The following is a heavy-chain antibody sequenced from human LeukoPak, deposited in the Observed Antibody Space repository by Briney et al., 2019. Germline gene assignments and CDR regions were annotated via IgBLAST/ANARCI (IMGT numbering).Heavy chain of an antibody. CDR3: ARQGANYDILTGYSARDAFDI. V-gene: IGHV4-59*01. CDR1: GGSISSYY. Sequence: SETLSLTCTVSGGSISSYYWSWIRQPPGKGLEWIGYIYYSGSTNYNPSLKSRVTISVDTSKNQFSLKLSSVTAADTAVYYCARQGANYDILTGYSARDAFDIWGQGTMVTVSP. CDR2: IYYSGST. J-gene: IGHJ3*02. D-gene: IGHD3-9*01.